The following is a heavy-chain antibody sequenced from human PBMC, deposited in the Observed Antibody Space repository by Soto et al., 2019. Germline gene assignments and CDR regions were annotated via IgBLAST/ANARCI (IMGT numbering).Heavy chain of an antibody. V-gene: IGHV3-11*01. J-gene: IGHJ6*02. CDR2: ISSSGSTI. CDR1: GFTFSDYY. D-gene: IGHD6-19*01. Sequence: PGVSLRLSCAASGFTFSDYYMSWIRQAPGKGLEWVSYISSSGSTIYYADSVKGRFTISRDNAKNSLYLQMNSLRAEDTAVYYCARDEYSSGGFSYYGMDVWGQGTTVTVSS. CDR3: ARDEYSSGGFSYYGMDV.